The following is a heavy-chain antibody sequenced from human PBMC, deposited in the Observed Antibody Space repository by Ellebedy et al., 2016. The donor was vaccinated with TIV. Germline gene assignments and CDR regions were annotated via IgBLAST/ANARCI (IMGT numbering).Heavy chain of an antibody. CDR3: ARGGLSCDP. CDR1: GFTVSDHW. CDR2: INNGGTTT. J-gene: IGHJ5*02. D-gene: IGHD2-21*01. V-gene: IGHV3-74*01. Sequence: GESLKISCVASGFTVSDHWMHWVRQAPGKGLVWISRINNGGTTTTYADSVKGRFTISRDNARSSVYLQMNSLRAEDTAVYYCARGGLSCDPWGQGTLVTVSS.